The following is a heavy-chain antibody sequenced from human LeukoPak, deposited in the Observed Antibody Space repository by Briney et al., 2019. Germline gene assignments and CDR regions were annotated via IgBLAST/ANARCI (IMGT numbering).Heavy chain of an antibody. CDR1: GGTFSSYA. Sequence: ASVKVSCKASGGTFSSYAISWVRQAPGRGLEWMGGIIPIFGTANYAQKFQGRVTITADESTSTAYMELSSLRSEDTAVYYCARDREPTIKKYCSGGSCYLNWFDPWGQGTLVTVSS. CDR2: IIPIFGTA. CDR3: ARDREPTIKKYCSGGSCYLNWFDP. J-gene: IGHJ5*02. D-gene: IGHD2-15*01. V-gene: IGHV1-69*13.